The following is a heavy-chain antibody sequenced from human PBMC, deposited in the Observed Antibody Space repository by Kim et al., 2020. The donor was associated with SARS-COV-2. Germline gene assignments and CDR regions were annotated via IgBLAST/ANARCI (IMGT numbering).Heavy chain of an antibody. J-gene: IGHJ6*02. CDR3: AADLGIFCSSTSCYEGTTYYYGMDV. CDR1: GFTFTSSA. Sequence: SVKVSCKASGFTFTSSAVQWVRQARGQRLEWIGWIVVGSGNTNYAQKFQERVTITRDMSTSTAYMELRSLRSEDTAVYYCAADLGIFCSSTSCYEGTTYYYGMDVWGQGTTVTVSS. D-gene: IGHD2-2*01. CDR2: IVVGSGNT. V-gene: IGHV1-58*01.